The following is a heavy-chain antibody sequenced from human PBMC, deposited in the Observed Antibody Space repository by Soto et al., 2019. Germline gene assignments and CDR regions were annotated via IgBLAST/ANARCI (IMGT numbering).Heavy chain of an antibody. J-gene: IGHJ3*01. D-gene: IGHD2-21*01. CDR3: SRLQYTVVSPFEP. CDR1: DGSISNYY. V-gene: IGHV4-59*01. CDR2: FHYTGNT. Sequence: PSETLSPTCTVSDGSISNYYWNWLRQFPGKGLEWIAYFHYTGNTNYTPSLKSRVTISVDTSKNQFSLKLASVTAADTAMYYGSRLQYTVVSPFEPWGPGKMVAVSS.